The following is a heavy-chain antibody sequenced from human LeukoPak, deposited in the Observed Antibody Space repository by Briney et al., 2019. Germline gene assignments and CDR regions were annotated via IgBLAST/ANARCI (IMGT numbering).Heavy chain of an antibody. CDR2: ISSSSSYI. CDR3: ARDPIRDTSMETAGY. Sequence: GGSLRLSCAASGFTFSSYSMTWVRQAPGKGLEWVSSISSSSSYIYYANSVKGRFTISRDNAKNSLYLQINSLRAEDTAVYYCARDPIRDTSMETAGYWGQGTLVTVSS. D-gene: IGHD5-18*01. V-gene: IGHV3-21*01. J-gene: IGHJ4*02. CDR1: GFTFSSYS.